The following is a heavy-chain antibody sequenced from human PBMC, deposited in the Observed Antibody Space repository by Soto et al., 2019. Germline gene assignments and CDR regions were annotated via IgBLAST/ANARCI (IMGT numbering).Heavy chain of an antibody. CDR3: ARVWVKSRYMDV. D-gene: IGHD1-26*01. CDR1: GFTFSSYS. CDR2: ISSSSSYI. Sequence: GGSLRLSCAASGFTFSSYSMNWVRQAPGKGLEWVSSISSSSSYIYYADSVKGRFTISRDNAKNSLYLQMNSLRAEDTAVYYCARVWVKSRYMDVWGKGTTVTVSS. V-gene: IGHV3-21*01. J-gene: IGHJ6*03.